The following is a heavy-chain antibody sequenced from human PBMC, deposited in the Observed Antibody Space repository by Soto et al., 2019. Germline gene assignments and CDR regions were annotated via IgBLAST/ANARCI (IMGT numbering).Heavy chain of an antibody. Sequence: QVQLVQSGAEVKKPGSSVKVSCKASGGTFSSYTISWVRQAPGQGLEWMGRIIPILGIANYAQKFQGRVTITADKSASPAYMELSSLRSEDTAVYYCASNYYDSSGYYSAYYYGMDVWGQGTTVTVSS. V-gene: IGHV1-69*02. CDR3: ASNYYDSSGYYSAYYYGMDV. J-gene: IGHJ6*02. D-gene: IGHD3-22*01. CDR1: GGTFSSYT. CDR2: IIPILGIA.